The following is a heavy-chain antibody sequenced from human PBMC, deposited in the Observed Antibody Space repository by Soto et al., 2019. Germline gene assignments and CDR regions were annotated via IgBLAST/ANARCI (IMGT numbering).Heavy chain of an antibody. CDR2: ISGSGGST. D-gene: IGHD3-22*01. Sequence: GGSLRLSCAASGFTFSSYTMSWVRQAPGKGLEWVSAISGSGGSTYYADSVKGRFTISRDNSKNTLYLQMNSLRAEDTAVYYCAKSPIVVVIFFDYWGQGTLVTVSS. CDR1: GFTFSSYT. J-gene: IGHJ4*02. CDR3: AKSPIVVVIFFDY. V-gene: IGHV3-23*01.